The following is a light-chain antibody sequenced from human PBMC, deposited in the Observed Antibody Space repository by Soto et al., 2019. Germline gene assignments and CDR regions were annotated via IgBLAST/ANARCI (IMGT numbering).Light chain of an antibody. CDR2: EVT. CDR3: SSYTGSSTHV. Sequence: QSVLTQPASVSGSPGQSITISCTGTDNDIGGYNYASWYQQHPGKAPKLMIYEVTHRPSGVSSRFFASKSGNTASLTISGLQAEDEADYYCSSYTGSSTHVFGTGTKVTVL. J-gene: IGLJ1*01. V-gene: IGLV2-14*01. CDR1: DNDIGGYNY.